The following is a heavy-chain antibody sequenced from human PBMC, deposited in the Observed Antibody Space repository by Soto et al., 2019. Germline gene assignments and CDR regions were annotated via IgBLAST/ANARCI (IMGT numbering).Heavy chain of an antibody. Sequence: PGGSLRLSCAASGFTFSSYDMHWVRQATGKGLEWVSAIGTAGDTYYPGSVKGRFTISRENAKNSLYLQMNSLRAGDTAVYYCARGGSGYYNYYYYYYTDVWGKGTTVTVSS. CDR3: ARGGSGYYNYYYYYYTDV. V-gene: IGHV3-13*01. D-gene: IGHD3-3*01. CDR1: GFTFSSYD. CDR2: IGTAGDT. J-gene: IGHJ6*03.